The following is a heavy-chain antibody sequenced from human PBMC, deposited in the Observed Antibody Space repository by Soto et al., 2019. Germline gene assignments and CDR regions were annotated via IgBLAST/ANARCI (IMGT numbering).Heavy chain of an antibody. CDR3: AKASYYGSGSYYRSNYYYYYGMDV. CDR1: GFTFSSYA. Sequence: GGSLRLSCAASGFTFSSYAMSWVRQAPGKGLEWVSAISVSGGSTYYADSVKGRFTISRDNSKNTLYLQMNSLRAEDTAVYYCAKASYYGSGSYYRSNYYYYYGMDVWGQGTTVTVSS. J-gene: IGHJ6*02. D-gene: IGHD3-10*01. CDR2: ISVSGGST. V-gene: IGHV3-23*01.